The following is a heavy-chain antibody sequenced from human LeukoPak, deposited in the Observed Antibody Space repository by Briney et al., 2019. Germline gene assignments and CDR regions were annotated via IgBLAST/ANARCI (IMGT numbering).Heavy chain of an antibody. D-gene: IGHD6-13*01. CDR3: ASRYSSSWYYYYYYMDV. CDR1: GFTFSSYW. Sequence: GGSLRLSCAASGFTFSSYWMIWVRQAPGKGLEWVANIKQDGSEKYYVDSVKGRFTISRDNAKNSLYLQMNSLRAEDTAVYYCASRYSSSWYYYYYYMDVWGKGPRSPSP. J-gene: IGHJ6*03. V-gene: IGHV3-7*01. CDR2: IKQDGSEK.